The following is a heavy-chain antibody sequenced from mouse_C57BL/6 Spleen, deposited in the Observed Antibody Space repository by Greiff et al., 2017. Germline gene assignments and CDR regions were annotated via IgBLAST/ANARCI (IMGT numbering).Heavy chain of an antibody. D-gene: IGHD2-1*01. CDR1: GYTFTSSW. V-gene: IGHV1-53*01. CDR3: ARSPRYGNYYFDY. J-gene: IGHJ2*01. CDR2: INPSHGGT. Sequence: VQLQQPGTELVKPGASVKLSCKASGYTFTSSWMHWVKQRPGQGLEWIGTINPSHGGTNYNEKFKSKATLTVDKSSSTAYMQLSSLTSEDSAVYDWARSPRYGNYYFDYWGQGTTLTVSS.